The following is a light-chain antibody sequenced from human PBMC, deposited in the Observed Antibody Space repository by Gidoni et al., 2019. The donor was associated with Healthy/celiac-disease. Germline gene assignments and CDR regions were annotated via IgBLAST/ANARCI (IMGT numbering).Light chain of an antibody. Sequence: EIVMTQSPATLSVSPGERATLACRASQNVSSNLAWYQRKPGQAPRLLSYCASTRATGIPARFSGSGSGTEFTLTISSLQSEDFAVYYCQQYNNWPTWTFGQGTKVEIK. CDR3: QQYNNWPTWT. V-gene: IGKV3-15*01. CDR1: QNVSSN. CDR2: CAS. J-gene: IGKJ1*01.